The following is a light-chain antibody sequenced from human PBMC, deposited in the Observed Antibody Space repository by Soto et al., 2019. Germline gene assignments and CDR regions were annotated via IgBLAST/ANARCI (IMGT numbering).Light chain of an antibody. Sequence: EIVLTQSPATLSLSPGERATLSCRASQSVSSYLAWYQQKPGQAPRLLIYDASNRATGIPARFSGSGSGTDFTITISSLEPEDFAVYYCQQRSNWPSFGGWTKVEIK. CDR1: QSVSSY. V-gene: IGKV3-11*01. CDR2: DAS. CDR3: QQRSNWPS. J-gene: IGKJ4*01.